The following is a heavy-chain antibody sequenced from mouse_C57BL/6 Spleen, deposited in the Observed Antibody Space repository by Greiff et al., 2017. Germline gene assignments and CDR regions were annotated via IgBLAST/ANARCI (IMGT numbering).Heavy chain of an antibody. D-gene: IGHD2-5*01. J-gene: IGHJ2*01. CDR2: INPSNGGT. CDR1: GYTFTSYW. CDR3: ARKGYSNYDFDY. V-gene: IGHV1-53*01. Sequence: QVQLQQPGTELVKPGASVKLSCKASGYTFTSYWMHWVKQRPGQGLEWIGNINPSNGGTNYNEKFKSKATLTVDKSSSTAYMQLSSLTSEDSAVCYCARKGYSNYDFDYWGQGTTLTVSS.